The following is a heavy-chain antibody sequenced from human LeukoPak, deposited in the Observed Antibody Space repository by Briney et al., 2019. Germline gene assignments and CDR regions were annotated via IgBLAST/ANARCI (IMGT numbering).Heavy chain of an antibody. D-gene: IGHD3-3*01. CDR3: AKDLYGVYYDFWSGYSPVDY. J-gene: IGHJ4*02. CDR2: ISGSGGST. Sequence: GGSLRLSCAASGFTFSSYAMSWVRQAPGKGLEWVSAISGSGGSTYYADSVKGRFTISRDNSKNTLYLQMNSLRAEDTAVYYCAKDLYGVYYDFWSGYSPVDYWGQGTLVTVSS. V-gene: IGHV3-23*01. CDR1: GFTFSSYA.